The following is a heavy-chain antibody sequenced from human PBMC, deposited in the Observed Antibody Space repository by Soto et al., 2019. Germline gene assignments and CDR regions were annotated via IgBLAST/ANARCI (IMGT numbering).Heavy chain of an antibody. J-gene: IGHJ4*01. V-gene: IGHV1-18*01. CDR2: VSAYNGEK. Sequence: QVQLVQSGAEVKKPGASVKVSCKASGYTFTNYGINWVRQAPGQGLEWLGWVSAYNGEKRYAQRVQARVIMTTDTSTTTAYMELRSLISDDTAVYYCSRGTSIPASGDYWCQGTLVTVSS. CDR1: GYTFTNYG. CDR3: SRGTSIPASGDY. D-gene: IGHD6-6*01.